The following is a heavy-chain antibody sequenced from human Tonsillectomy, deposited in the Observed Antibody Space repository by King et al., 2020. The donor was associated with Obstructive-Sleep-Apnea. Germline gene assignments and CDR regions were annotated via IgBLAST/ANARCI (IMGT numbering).Heavy chain of an antibody. D-gene: IGHD1-1*01. CDR2: ISSGSSYI. J-gene: IGHJ3*02. CDR3: ASAWSDAFDI. V-gene: IGHV3-21*01. CDR1: GFIFDSYT. Sequence: VQLVESGGGLVKPGGCLRLSCAASGFIFDSYTLNWVRQAPGKGLEWVSSISSGSSYIYYADSVKGRFTISRDNANNSISLHMNSLRAEDAAVYYCASAWSDAFDIWGQGTLVSVSS.